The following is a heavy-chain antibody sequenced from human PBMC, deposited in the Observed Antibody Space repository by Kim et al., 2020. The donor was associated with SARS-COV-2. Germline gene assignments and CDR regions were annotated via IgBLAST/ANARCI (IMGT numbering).Heavy chain of an antibody. CDR2: ISSSSSYT. Sequence: GGSLRLSCAASGFTFSDYYMSWIRQAPGKGLEWVSYISSSSSYTNYADSVKGRFTISRDNAKNSLYLQMNSLRAEDTAVYYCARDEVAMSKTYYYDSSGGVVYWGQGTLVTVSS. D-gene: IGHD3-22*01. J-gene: IGHJ4*02. V-gene: IGHV3-11*06. CDR1: GFTFSDYY. CDR3: ARDEVAMSKTYYYDSSGGVVY.